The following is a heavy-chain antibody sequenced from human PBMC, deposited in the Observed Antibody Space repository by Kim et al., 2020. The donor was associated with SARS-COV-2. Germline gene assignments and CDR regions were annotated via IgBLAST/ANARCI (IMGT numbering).Heavy chain of an antibody. D-gene: IGHD4-17*01. Sequence: GGSLRLSCAASGFTFSSYAMHWVRQAPGKGLEWVAVISYDGSNKYYADSVKGRFTISRDNSKNTLYLQMNSLRAEDTAVYYCARDAVTHEYYWGQGTLVTVSS. CDR3: ARDAVTHEYY. CDR2: ISYDGSNK. CDR1: GFTFSSYA. V-gene: IGHV3-30*04. J-gene: IGHJ4*02.